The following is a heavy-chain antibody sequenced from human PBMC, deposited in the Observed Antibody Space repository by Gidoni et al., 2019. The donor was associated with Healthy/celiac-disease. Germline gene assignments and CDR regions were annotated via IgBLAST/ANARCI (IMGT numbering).Heavy chain of an antibody. CDR2: ISGSGGST. J-gene: IGHJ4*02. CDR3: AKSLSRVPYYYDSSGYYGFDY. CDR1: GHTLSSYA. Sequence: EVQLLESGGGLVQPGGSLRLSCAASGHTLSSYAMSWVRQAPGKGLEWVSAISGSGGSTYYADSVKGRFTISRDNSKNTLYLQMNSLRAEDTAVYYCAKSLSRVPYYYDSSGYYGFDYWGQGTLVTVSS. V-gene: IGHV3-23*01. D-gene: IGHD3-22*01.